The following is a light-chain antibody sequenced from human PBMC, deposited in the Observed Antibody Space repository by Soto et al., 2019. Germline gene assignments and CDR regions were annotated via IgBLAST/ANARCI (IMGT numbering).Light chain of an antibody. CDR1: QSFRRL. J-gene: IGKJ5*01. V-gene: IGKV3-11*01. CDR2: DAY. CDR3: QRRRTWPST. Sequence: ASQSFRRLLAWYQQKPGQAPRLLIYDAYNRATGIPPRLSGSGSGTAFPFTISSLAPETSAVYYCQRRRTWPSTFGQGTRLEIK.